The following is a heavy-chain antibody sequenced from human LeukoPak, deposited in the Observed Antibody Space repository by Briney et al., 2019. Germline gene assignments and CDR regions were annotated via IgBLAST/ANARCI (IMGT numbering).Heavy chain of an antibody. CDR2: INTGGGT. Sequence: GGSLRLSCAASGSTFNNYAMTWVRQAPGKRLEWVSTINTGGGTYYADSVKGRFTMSRDNSRNTLFLQMNTLRAEDTAVYFCARDMHEYYFDYWGQGTLVTVSS. J-gene: IGHJ4*02. CDR1: GSTFNNYA. D-gene: IGHD2-2*01. CDR3: ARDMHEYYFDY. V-gene: IGHV3-23*01.